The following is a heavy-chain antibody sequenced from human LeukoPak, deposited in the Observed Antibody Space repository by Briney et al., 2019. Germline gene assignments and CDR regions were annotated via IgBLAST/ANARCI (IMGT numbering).Heavy chain of an antibody. V-gene: IGHV3-9*03. D-gene: IGHD6-13*01. CDR2: ISWNSGSI. CDR3: AKGSQVRIAAAAFDY. Sequence: GGSLRLSCAASGFTFDDYAMHWVRQAPGKGLEWVSGISWNSGSIGYADSVKGRFTISRDNAKNSLYLQMNSLRAEDMALYYCAKGSQVRIAAAAFDYWGQGTLVTVSS. J-gene: IGHJ4*02. CDR1: GFTFDDYA.